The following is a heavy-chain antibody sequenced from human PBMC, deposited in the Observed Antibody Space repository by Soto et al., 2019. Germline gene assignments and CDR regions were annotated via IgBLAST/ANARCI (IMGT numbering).Heavy chain of an antibody. V-gene: IGHV3-23*01. CDR2: ISGGGTT. CDR3: VRDPSRRSPPDF. Sequence: PGESLKISCAASGFIFSSYAIDWVRQAPGKGLEWVSTISGGGTTSYADSVKGRFTISRDNSRDTVYLQMNSLRAEDTAVYYCVRDPSRRSPPDFWGQGTLVTVSS. CDR1: GFIFSSYA. J-gene: IGHJ4*02.